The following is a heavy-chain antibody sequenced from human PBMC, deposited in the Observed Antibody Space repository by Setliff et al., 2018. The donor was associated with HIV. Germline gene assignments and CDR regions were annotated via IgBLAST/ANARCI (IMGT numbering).Heavy chain of an antibody. D-gene: IGHD3-16*01. CDR1: GGSINSAGYY. Sequence: ASETLSLTCTVSGGSINSAGYYWGWIRQPPGKGLEWIATIYHSGSTYYNPSLKSRVTVSVDTSKNQISLKLSSVTAADTAVYYCAGGPTTRYFDHWGQGNLVTVSS. J-gene: IGHJ4*02. CDR2: IYHSGST. CDR3: AGGPTTRYFDH. V-gene: IGHV4-39*01.